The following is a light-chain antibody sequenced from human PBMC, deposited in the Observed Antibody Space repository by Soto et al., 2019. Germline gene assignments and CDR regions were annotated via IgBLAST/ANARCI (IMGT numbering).Light chain of an antibody. CDR2: GNS. V-gene: IGLV1-40*01. Sequence: VLTQPPSVSGAPGQRVTISCTGSSSNIGAGYDVHWYQQLPGTAPKLLIYGNSNRPSGVPDRFSGSKSGTSASLAITGLQAEDEADYYCQSYDRSLSGSYVFGTGTKVTVL. J-gene: IGLJ1*01. CDR1: SSNIGAGYD. CDR3: QSYDRSLSGSYV.